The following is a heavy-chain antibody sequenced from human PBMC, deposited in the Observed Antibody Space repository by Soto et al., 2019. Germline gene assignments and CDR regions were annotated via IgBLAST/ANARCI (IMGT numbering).Heavy chain of an antibody. J-gene: IGHJ4*02. V-gene: IGHV4-4*02. CDR3: ARSVILSGGSYQALIRPRYFDT. CDR2: IYHSGSA. Sequence: SVPIPHPCRVAERNIKGHCWWGLIHQSPGKGLEWIGEIYHSGSAIYIPSLRDRVTMSLDGSKNEFSLNVNSVSAADTAVYYCARSVILSGGSYQALIRPRYFDTGGPGILVTVS. D-gene: IGHD3-16*02. CDR1: ERNIKGHCW.